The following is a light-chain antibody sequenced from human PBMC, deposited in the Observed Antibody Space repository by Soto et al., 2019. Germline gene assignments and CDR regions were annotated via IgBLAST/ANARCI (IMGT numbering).Light chain of an antibody. CDR2: GNS. CDR1: SSNIGAGYD. CDR3: QSYDSSLSGYVV. Sequence: QSVLTQPPSVSGAPGQRVTISCTGSSSNIGAGYDVHWYQQLPGTAPKLLIFGNSNRPSGVPDRFSGSKSGTSASLAITGRKAEDEADYYCQSYDSSLSGYVVFGGGTKVTFL. V-gene: IGLV1-40*01. J-gene: IGLJ2*01.